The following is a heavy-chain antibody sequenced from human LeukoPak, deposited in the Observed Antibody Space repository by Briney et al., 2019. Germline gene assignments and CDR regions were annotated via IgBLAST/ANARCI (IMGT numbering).Heavy chain of an antibody. Sequence: GGSLRLSCAASGFTFSSYSMNWVRQAPGKGLEWVSSISSESYYIYYADSVRGRFTISRDNAKNTLYLQMNSLRAEDTAVYYCARRPYVYYYMDVWGKGTTVTVSS. CDR1: GFTFSSYS. CDR3: ARRPYVYYYMDV. V-gene: IGHV3-21*01. D-gene: IGHD3-16*01. J-gene: IGHJ6*03. CDR2: ISSESYYI.